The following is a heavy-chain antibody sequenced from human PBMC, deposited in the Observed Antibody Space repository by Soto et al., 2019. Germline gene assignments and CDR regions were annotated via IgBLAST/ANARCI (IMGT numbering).Heavy chain of an antibody. J-gene: IGHJ4*02. CDR1: GYTFSNHG. CDR3: GRDFDYKADY. CDR2: IGHEGTNI. D-gene: IGHD3-9*01. V-gene: IGHV3-33*01. Sequence: QVELVESGGGVVQSGRSLRLSCAASGYTFSNHGIHWVRQSPGKGLQWVAFIGHEGTNIQYEDSVKGRFTISKDDAKNMVFLQMNSLSAEDTAVYYCGRDFDYKADYWGQGTLVTVSS.